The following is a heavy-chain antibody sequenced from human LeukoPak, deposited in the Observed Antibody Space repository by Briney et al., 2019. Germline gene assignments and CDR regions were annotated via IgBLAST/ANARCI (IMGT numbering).Heavy chain of an antibody. V-gene: IGHV1-46*01. D-gene: IGHD3-22*01. CDR2: INPSGGST. Sequence: ASVNVSCRAPGYIFTSSYMHCVRQAPGQGREWMGIINPSGGSTIYAHKFQGRVTMTRDTSTSTVYMELSSLRSEDTALYYCARDRGYYDSSGYRSDAFDMWGQGSMVTVSS. CDR3: ARDRGYYDSSGYRSDAFDM. CDR1: GYIFTSSY. J-gene: IGHJ3*02.